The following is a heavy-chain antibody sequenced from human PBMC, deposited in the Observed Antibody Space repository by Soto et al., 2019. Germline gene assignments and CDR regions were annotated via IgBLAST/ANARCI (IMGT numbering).Heavy chain of an antibody. CDR3: AKALFYGTGSFYTVGEY. V-gene: IGHV3-23*01. Sequence: WGSLRLSCAASGFTFSSYAMSWVRQAPGKGLEWVSAISGSGGSTYYADSVKGRFTISRDNSKNTLYLQMNSLRAEDTAVYYFAKALFYGTGSFYTVGEYWGKGTLVPVSS. D-gene: IGHD3-10*01. CDR1: GFTFSSYA. J-gene: IGHJ4*02. CDR2: ISGSGGST.